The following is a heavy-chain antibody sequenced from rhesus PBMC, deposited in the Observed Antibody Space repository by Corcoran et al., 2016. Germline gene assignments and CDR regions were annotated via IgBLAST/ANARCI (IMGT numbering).Heavy chain of an antibody. CDR3: TMRDSGYYIQFDY. Sequence: QVQLQESGPGLVKPSATLSLTCAASGASFSTFLWCWIRQRPGKGLEGIGSIYGSSGSTEYNPSLKSRATISRDTSKNQFSLKLSSVTAADTAVYYCTMRDSGYYIQFDYWGQGVLVTVSS. J-gene: IGHJ4*01. CDR2: IYGSSGST. D-gene: IGHD3-28*01. CDR1: GASFSTFL. V-gene: IGHV4-160*01.